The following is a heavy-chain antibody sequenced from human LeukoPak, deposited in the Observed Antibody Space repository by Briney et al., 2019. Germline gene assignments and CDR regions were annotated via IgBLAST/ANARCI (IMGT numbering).Heavy chain of an antibody. Sequence: ASVKVSCKASGYTFTSYDINWVRQAPGQGLEWMGWMNPNSGNTGYAQKFQGRVTITRNTSISTAYMELSSLRSEDTAVYYCARGRLFQRYYYYYMDVWGKGTTVTVSS. CDR1: GYTFTSYD. CDR3: ARGRLFQRYYYYYMDV. J-gene: IGHJ6*03. D-gene: IGHD2/OR15-2a*01. CDR2: MNPNSGNT. V-gene: IGHV1-8*03.